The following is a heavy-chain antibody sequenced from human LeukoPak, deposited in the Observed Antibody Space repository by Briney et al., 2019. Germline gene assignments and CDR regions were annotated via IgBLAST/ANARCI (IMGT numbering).Heavy chain of an antibody. J-gene: IGHJ3*02. CDR1: GYSFTSYW. CDR3: ARRSLIVGADDDAFDI. CDR2: IYPGDSDT. D-gene: IGHD1-26*01. Sequence: GESLQISCKGSGYSFTSYWIGWVRQLPGKGLEWMGIIYPGDSDTRYSPSFQGQVSISADKSISTAYLQWSSLKASDTAMYYCARRSLIVGADDDAFDIWGQGTMVTVSS. V-gene: IGHV5-51*01.